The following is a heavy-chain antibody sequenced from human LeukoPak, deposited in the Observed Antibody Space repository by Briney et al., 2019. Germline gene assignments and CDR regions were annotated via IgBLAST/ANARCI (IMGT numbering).Heavy chain of an antibody. CDR1: GGSISSSSYY. CDR2: IYYSGST. CDR3: ARDWLDP. J-gene: IGHJ5*02. V-gene: IGHV4-39*07. Sequence: SETLSLTCTVSGGSISSSSYYWGWIRQPPGKGLEWIGSIYYSGSTNYNPSLKGRVTMSVDTSKNQFSLKLSSVTAADTAVYYCARDWLDPWGQGTLVTVSS.